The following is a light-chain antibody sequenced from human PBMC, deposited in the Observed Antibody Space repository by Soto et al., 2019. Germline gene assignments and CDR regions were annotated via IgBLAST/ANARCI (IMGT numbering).Light chain of an antibody. V-gene: IGKV3-11*01. CDR2: DAS. J-gene: IGKJ5*01. CDR1: QSVSSY. Sequence: EIVLTQSPATLSLSPGERATLSCRASQSVSSYLAWYQQKPGQAPRPLIYDASNRDTGVPARFSGSGSGTDFTLTISSLEPEDFGVYYCRQRSNWPITFGQGTRLEIK. CDR3: RQRSNWPIT.